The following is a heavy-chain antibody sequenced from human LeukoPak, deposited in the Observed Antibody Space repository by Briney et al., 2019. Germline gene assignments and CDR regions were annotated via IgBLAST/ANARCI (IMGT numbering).Heavy chain of an antibody. CDR3: ARVYYDAFDI. CDR2: INHSGST. V-gene: IGHV4-34*01. D-gene: IGHD3-10*01. J-gene: IGHJ3*02. CDR1: GGSFSGYY. Sequence: SETLSLTCAVYGGSFSGYYWSSIRQPPGKRLEWIGEINHSGSTNYNPSLKSRVTISVDTSTNQFSLKLSSVTAANTAVYYCARVYYDAFDIWGQGTMVTVSS.